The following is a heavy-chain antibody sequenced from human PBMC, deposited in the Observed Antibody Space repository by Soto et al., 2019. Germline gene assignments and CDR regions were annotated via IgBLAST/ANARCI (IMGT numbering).Heavy chain of an antibody. Sequence: TSVKVSCKESGYTFTSYYMHWVRQAPGQGLEWMGIINPSGGSTSYAQKFQGRVTMTRDTSTSTVYMELSSLRSEDTAVYYCARTNVSPRAFDIWGQGTMVTVSS. CDR1: GYTFTSYY. D-gene: IGHD3-10*02. V-gene: IGHV1-46*01. J-gene: IGHJ3*02. CDR3: ARTNVSPRAFDI. CDR2: INPSGGST.